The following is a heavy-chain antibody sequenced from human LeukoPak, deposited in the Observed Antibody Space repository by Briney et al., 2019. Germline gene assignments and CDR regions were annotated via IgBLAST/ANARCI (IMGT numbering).Heavy chain of an antibody. D-gene: IGHD4-17*01. CDR3: AGGTVTQLDY. V-gene: IGHV4-39*01. Sequence: SETLSLTCTVSGGSISSSSYYWGWVRQPPGTGLEWVGSIYYSGSTYYNPSLKSRVTISVNTSKNQFSLKLSSVTAADTAVYYCAGGTVTQLDYWAREPRSPSPQ. CDR2: IYYSGST. J-gene: IGHJ4*02. CDR1: GGSISSSSYY.